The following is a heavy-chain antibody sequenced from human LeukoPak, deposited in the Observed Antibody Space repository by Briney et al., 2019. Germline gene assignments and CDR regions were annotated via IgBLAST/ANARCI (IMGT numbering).Heavy chain of an antibody. D-gene: IGHD3-16*01. J-gene: IGHJ4*02. V-gene: IGHV3-33*01. CDR2: IWYDGSNK. CDR3: ARPASPGETYRELDY. CDR1: GFTFSSYG. Sequence: GGSLSLSCAASGFTFSSYGMHWVRQAPGKGLEWVAVIWYDGSNKYYADSVKGRFTISRDNSKNTLYLQMNSLRAEDTAVYYCARPASPGETYRELDYWGQGTLVTVSS.